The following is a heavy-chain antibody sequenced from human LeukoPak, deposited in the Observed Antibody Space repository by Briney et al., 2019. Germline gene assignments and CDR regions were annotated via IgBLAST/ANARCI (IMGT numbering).Heavy chain of an antibody. Sequence: GASVKVSCKASGYTFTGYYLYWVRQAPGQGLEWMGRTNPNSGGTNYAQKFQGRVTMTRDTSISTAYMELSRLRSDDTAVYYCARVYSSSPTHYYYYGMDVWGQGTTVTVSS. V-gene: IGHV1-2*06. CDR3: ARVYSSSPTHYYYYGMDV. CDR1: GYTFTGYY. CDR2: TNPNSGGT. D-gene: IGHD6-6*01. J-gene: IGHJ6*02.